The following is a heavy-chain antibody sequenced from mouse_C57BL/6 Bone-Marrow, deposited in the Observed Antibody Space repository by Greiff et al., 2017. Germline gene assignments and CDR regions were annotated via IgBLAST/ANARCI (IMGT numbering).Heavy chain of an antibody. CDR3: ARMVTTRDGFAY. CDR2: IDPEDGET. CDR1: GFNIKDYY. V-gene: IGHV14-2*01. Sequence: VQLQQSGAELVKPGASVKLSCTASGFNIKDYYMHWVKQRTEQGLEWIGRIDPEDGETKYAPKFQGKATITADTSSNTAYLQLSSLTSDDTAVDYGARMVTTRDGFAYWGQGTLVTVSA. D-gene: IGHD2-2*01. J-gene: IGHJ3*01.